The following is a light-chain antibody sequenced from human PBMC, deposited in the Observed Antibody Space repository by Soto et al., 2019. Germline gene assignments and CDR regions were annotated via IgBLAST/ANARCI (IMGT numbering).Light chain of an antibody. CDR1: QSIITW. V-gene: IGKV1-5*03. CDR2: KAS. J-gene: IGKJ1*01. CDR3: QQYNSYPWT. Sequence: IPMTQSPSTLSASVGDSVTFTCRASQSIITWLAWYQQKPGQAPKLLIYKASTLEVGVPSRFSGSGSGTEFTLTISTLQPADFATYYCQQYNSYPWTFGQGTKL.